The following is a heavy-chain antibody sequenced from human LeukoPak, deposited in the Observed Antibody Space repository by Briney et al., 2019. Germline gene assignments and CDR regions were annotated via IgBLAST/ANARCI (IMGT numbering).Heavy chain of an antibody. CDR1: GFTFSTYW. CDR2: IKQDGREK. D-gene: IGHD2-2*01. Sequence: PGGSLRLSCAASGFTFSTYWMSWVRQAPGKGLEWVANIKQDGREKYYVDSVKGRFTISRDNAKNSLYLQMNSLRAEDTAVYYCAKGTSVVVPAAIATWGQGTLVTVSS. J-gene: IGHJ5*02. CDR3: AKGTSVVVPAAIAT. V-gene: IGHV3-7*03.